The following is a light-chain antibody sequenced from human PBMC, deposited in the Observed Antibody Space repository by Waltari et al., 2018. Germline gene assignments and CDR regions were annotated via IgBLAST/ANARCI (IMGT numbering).Light chain of an antibody. CDR1: SSNIGAGYD. CDR3: QSYDSSLSVGV. Sequence: QSVLTQPPSVSGAPGQRVTISCAGSSSNIGAGYDVHWYQQFPGAAPKLLIYKDNNRPSVVPDRFSGSKSGTSASLAITGLQPEDEADYYCQSYDSSLSVGVFGGGTKLTVL. V-gene: IGLV1-40*01. J-gene: IGLJ3*02. CDR2: KDN.